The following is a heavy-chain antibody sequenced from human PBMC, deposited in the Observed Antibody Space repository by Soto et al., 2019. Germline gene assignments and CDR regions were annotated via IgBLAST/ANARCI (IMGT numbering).Heavy chain of an antibody. D-gene: IGHD3-10*01. Sequence: PGGSLRLSCVGSGITFSTYAMNWVRQAPGKGLEWVSGISSSGSTIYYADSVKGRFTISRDNAKNSLYLQMNSLRAEDTAVYYCATSRGVLSWGQGALVTVSS. J-gene: IGHJ4*02. V-gene: IGHV3-48*04. CDR2: ISSSGSTI. CDR3: ATSRGVLS. CDR1: GITFSTYA.